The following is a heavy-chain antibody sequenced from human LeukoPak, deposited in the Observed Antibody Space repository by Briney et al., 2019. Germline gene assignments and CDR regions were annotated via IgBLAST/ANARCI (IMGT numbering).Heavy chain of an antibody. V-gene: IGHV1-18*01. J-gene: IGHJ4*02. CDR3: ARCDFWSGYYKD. Sequence: ASVKVSCKASGYTFSSYGFTWVRQAPGQGLEWLGWISAYNGNTNYAQKLQGRVSMTTDTSTSTAYMELRSLRSDDTAVYYCARCDFWSGYYKDWGQGTLVTVSS. CDR1: GYTFSSYG. CDR2: ISAYNGNT. D-gene: IGHD3-3*01.